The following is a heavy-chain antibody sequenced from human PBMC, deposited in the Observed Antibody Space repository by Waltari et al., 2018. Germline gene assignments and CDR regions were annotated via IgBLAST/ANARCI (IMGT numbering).Heavy chain of an antibody. CDR3: ARRKPNYDFWSGYPWFDP. CDR1: GGSFSGYY. J-gene: IGHJ5*02. V-gene: IGHV4-34*01. CDR2: INHSGST. Sequence: QVQLQQWGAGLLKPSETLSLTCAVYGGSFSGYYWSWIRQPPGKGLEWIGEINHSGSTKYNPSLKSRVTISVDTSKNQFSLKLSSVTAADTAVYYCARRKPNYDFWSGYPWFDPWGQGTLVTVSS. D-gene: IGHD3-3*01.